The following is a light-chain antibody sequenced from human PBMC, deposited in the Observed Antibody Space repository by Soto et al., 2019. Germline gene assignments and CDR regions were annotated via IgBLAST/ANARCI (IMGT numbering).Light chain of an antibody. J-gene: IGLJ3*02. CDR1: SSNIGSNN. CDR3: AAWDDGLNGWV. V-gene: IGLV1-44*01. Sequence: QSVLTQPPSASGTPGQRVTISCSGSSSNIGSNNINWYQQLQGTAPKLLIYSNNQRPSGVPDRFSGSKSGTSASLAISGLQSEDEADYYCAAWDDGLNGWVFGGGTKLTVL. CDR2: SNN.